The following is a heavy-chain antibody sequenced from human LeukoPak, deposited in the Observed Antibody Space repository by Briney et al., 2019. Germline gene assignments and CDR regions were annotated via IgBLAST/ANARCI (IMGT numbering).Heavy chain of an antibody. Sequence: PGGSLRLSCAASGFTVSSNYMSWVRQAPGKGLEWVSVIYSGGSTYYADSVKGRFTISRDNSKNTLYLQMNSLRAEDTAVYYCARERERGTYYYDSSGPNWFDPWGQGTLVTVSS. D-gene: IGHD3-22*01. J-gene: IGHJ5*02. CDR2: IYSGGST. CDR1: GFTVSSNY. V-gene: IGHV3-53*01. CDR3: ARERERGTYYYDSSGPNWFDP.